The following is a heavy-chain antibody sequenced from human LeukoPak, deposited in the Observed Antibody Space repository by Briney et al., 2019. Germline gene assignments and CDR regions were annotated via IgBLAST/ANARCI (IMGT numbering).Heavy chain of an antibody. Sequence: SETLSLTCAVSGDSIGSSNWWTWARQSPGKGLEWIGEIYHSGSTTYNPSLKSRVTISVDKSKNQFSLKLSSVTAADTAVYYCVRWDYYGSGSRRLDYWGQGILVTVSS. J-gene: IGHJ4*02. CDR2: IYHSGST. CDR3: VRWDYYGSGSRRLDY. V-gene: IGHV4-4*02. CDR1: GDSIGSSNW. D-gene: IGHD3-10*01.